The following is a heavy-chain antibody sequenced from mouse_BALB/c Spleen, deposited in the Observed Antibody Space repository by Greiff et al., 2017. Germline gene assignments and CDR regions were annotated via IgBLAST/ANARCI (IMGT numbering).Heavy chain of an antibody. CDR2: ISNGGGST. V-gene: IGHV5-12-2*01. J-gene: IGHJ1*01. CDR1: GFTFSSYT. CDR3: ARQGNYGGFDV. D-gene: IGHD1-1*02. Sequence: EVHLVESGGGLVQPGGSLKLSCAASGFTFSSYTMSWVRQTPEKRLEWVAYISNGGGSTYYPDTVKGRFTISRDNAKNTLYLQMSSLKSEDTAMYYCARQGNYGGFDVWGAGTTVTVSS.